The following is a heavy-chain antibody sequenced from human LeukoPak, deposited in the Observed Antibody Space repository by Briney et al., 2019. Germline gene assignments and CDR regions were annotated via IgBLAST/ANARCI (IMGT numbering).Heavy chain of an antibody. V-gene: IGHV3-23*01. J-gene: IGHJ4*02. Sequence: GGSLRLSCAASGFTFSSYAMRWVRQAPGKGLEWVSAISGSGGSTYYADSVKGRFTISRDNSKNTLYLQMNGLRAEDTAVYYCAKKLSSEFYFDYWGQGTLVTVSS. CDR3: AKKLSSEFYFDY. D-gene: IGHD3-22*01. CDR1: GFTFSSYA. CDR2: ISGSGGST.